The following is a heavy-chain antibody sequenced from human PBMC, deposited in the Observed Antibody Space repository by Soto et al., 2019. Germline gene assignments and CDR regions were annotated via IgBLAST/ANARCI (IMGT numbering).Heavy chain of an antibody. J-gene: IGHJ4*02. CDR3: ARGLVDSGGNCFDS. D-gene: IGHD4-17*01. CDR2: MNPKSGDT. Sequence: VASVKVSCKASGYSINSYDMNWVRQAAGQGLEWMGWMNPKSGDTGFAEKFQGRVKMTWNTSTGTVYLEITNLRPEDTAVYYCARGLVDSGGNCFDSWGQGTQVTVSS. V-gene: IGHV1-8*01. CDR1: GYSINSYD.